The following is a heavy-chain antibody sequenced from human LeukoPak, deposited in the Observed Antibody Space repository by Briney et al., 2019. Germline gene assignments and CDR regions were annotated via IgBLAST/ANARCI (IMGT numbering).Heavy chain of an antibody. Sequence: PSETLSLTCTVSGGSISSSSYYWGWVRQPPGKGLEWIGRIYYSGSTYYNPSLKSRFTISVDTSKNQFSLKLSSVTSADTAVYYCARSGSSWYDYWGQGTLVTVSS. J-gene: IGHJ4*02. V-gene: IGHV4-39*07. CDR2: IYYSGST. CDR3: ARSGSSWYDY. D-gene: IGHD6-13*01. CDR1: GGSISSSSYY.